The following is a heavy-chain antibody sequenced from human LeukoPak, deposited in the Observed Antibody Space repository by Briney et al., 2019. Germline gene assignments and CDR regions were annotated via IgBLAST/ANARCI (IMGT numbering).Heavy chain of an antibody. CDR1: EFTSCSYS. CDR2: ISSSSSTI. CDR3: ARDQTPHYYDSSGYYRNDAFDI. D-gene: IGHD3-22*01. Sequence: GRSLRLSCAASEFTSCSYSMNCVRQAPGTGLEWVSYISSSSSTIYYADSVKGRFTISRDNAKNSLYLQMNSLRDEDTAVYYCARDQTPHYYDSSGYYRNDAFDIWGQGTMVTVSS. J-gene: IGHJ3*02. V-gene: IGHV3-48*02.